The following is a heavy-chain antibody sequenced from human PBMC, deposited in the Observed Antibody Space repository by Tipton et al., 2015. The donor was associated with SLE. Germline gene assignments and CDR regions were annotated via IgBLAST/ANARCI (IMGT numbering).Heavy chain of an antibody. CDR1: GFTFSSYG. CDR3: ARDDETNTAWYNWLDP. D-gene: IGHD2-21*02. V-gene: IGHV3-33*08. CDR2: IWYDGSNK. J-gene: IGHJ5*02. Sequence: SLRLSCVASGFTFSSYGMHWVRQTPGKGLEWVAVIWYDGSNKYYADSVKGRFTISRDNAKNTLYLQMSSLGVDDTGVYYCARDDETNTAWYNWLDPWGQGTLVTVSS.